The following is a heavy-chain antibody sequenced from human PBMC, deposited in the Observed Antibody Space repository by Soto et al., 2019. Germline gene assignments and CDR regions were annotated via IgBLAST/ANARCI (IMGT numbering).Heavy chain of an antibody. J-gene: IGHJ4*02. CDR1: GGTFSSYA. D-gene: IGHD5-18*01. Sequence: SVKVSCKASGGTFSSYAISWVRQAPGHGLEWMGGIIPIFGTANYAQKFQGRVTITADESTSTAYMELSSLRSEDTAVYYCARTGDTAMAIDYWGQGTLVTVSS. CDR3: ARTGDTAMAIDY. V-gene: IGHV1-69*13. CDR2: IIPIFGTA.